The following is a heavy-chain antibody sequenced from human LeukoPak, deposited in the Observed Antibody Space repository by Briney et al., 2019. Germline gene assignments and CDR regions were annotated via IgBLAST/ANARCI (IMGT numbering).Heavy chain of an antibody. J-gene: IGHJ6*02. D-gene: IGHD3-10*01. Sequence: SETLSLTCTVSGGSISSYYWSWIRQPPGKVLEWVGISYYIGSTNYNPSLMSRVTISVDTSKNQFSLKLSSVTAADTAVYYCARDPLLNYGSGRGAYYYGMDVWGQGTTVTVSS. CDR2: SYYIGST. V-gene: IGHV4-59*13. CDR1: GGSISSYY. CDR3: ARDPLLNYGSGRGAYYYGMDV.